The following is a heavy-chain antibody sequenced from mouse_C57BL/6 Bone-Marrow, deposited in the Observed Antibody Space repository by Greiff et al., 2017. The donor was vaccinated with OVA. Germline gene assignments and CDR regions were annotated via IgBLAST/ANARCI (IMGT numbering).Heavy chain of an antibody. Sequence: EVHLVESGEGLVKPGGSLKLSCAASGFTFSSYAMSWVRQTPEKRLEWVAYISSGGDYIYYADTVKGRFTISRDNARNTLYLQMSSLKSEDTAMYYCTRDRGYYSNYNPLAYWGQGTLVTVSA. CDR2: ISSGGDYI. D-gene: IGHD2-5*01. J-gene: IGHJ3*01. CDR1: GFTFSSYA. CDR3: TRDRGYYSNYNPLAY. V-gene: IGHV5-9-1*02.